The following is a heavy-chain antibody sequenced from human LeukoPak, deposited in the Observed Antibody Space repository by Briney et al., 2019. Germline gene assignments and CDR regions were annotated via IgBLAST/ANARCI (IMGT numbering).Heavy chain of an antibody. CDR1: GFTFSSYG. CDR2: ISYDGSNK. D-gene: IGHD6-19*01. Sequence: GGFLRLSCAASGFTFSSYGMHWVRQAPGKGLEWVAVISYDGSNKYYADSVKGRFTISRDNSKNTLYLQMNSLRAEDTAVYYCAKSYSSGPPTLHDYWGQGTLVTVSS. J-gene: IGHJ4*02. CDR3: AKSYSSGPPTLHDY. V-gene: IGHV3-30*18.